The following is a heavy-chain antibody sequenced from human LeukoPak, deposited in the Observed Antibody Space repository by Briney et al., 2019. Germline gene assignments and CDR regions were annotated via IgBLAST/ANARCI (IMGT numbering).Heavy chain of an antibody. CDR3: ARRVRFGDGWVFDY. CDR2: IYTSGST. D-gene: IGHD5-24*01. J-gene: IGHJ4*02. Sequence: SETLSLTCTVSGGSISSYYWSWIRQPAGKGLEWIGRIYTSGSTNYNPSLKNRVTIPVDTSKNQFSLKLNSVTAADMAVYYCARRVRFGDGWVFDYWGQGALVTVSS. CDR1: GGSISSYY. V-gene: IGHV4-4*07.